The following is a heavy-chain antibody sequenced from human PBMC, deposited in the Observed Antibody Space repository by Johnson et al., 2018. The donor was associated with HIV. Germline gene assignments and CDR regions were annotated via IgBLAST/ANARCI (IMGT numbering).Heavy chain of an antibody. CDR2: IKQDGSEK. Sequence: VLLVESGGGLVKPGGSLRLSCAASGFTFSSYAMSWVRQAPGKGLEWVANIKQDGSEKYYVASVKGRFTISRDNAKNSLYLQLNSLRADDTAVYFCARDRFGDSDAFDIWGQGTMVTVSS. J-gene: IGHJ3*02. CDR1: GFTFSSYA. CDR3: ARDRFGDSDAFDI. V-gene: IGHV3-7*01. D-gene: IGHD4-17*01.